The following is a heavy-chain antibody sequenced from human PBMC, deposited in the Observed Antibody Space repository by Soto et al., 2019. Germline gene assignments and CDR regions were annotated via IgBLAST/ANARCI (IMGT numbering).Heavy chain of an antibody. CDR1: GGSFSGYY. Sequence: SETLSLTCAVYGGSFSGYYWSWIRQPPGKGLEWIGEINHSGSTNYNPSLKSRVTISVDTSKNQFSLKLSSVTAADMAVYYCARPGYSGYEAAFDYWGQGTLVTVSS. CDR2: INHSGST. J-gene: IGHJ4*02. D-gene: IGHD5-12*01. V-gene: IGHV4-34*01. CDR3: ARPGYSGYEAAFDY.